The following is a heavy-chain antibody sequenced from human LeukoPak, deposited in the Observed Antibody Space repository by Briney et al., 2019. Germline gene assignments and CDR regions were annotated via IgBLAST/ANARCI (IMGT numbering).Heavy chain of an antibody. J-gene: IGHJ6*02. V-gene: IGHV1-8*01. Sequence: ASVKVSCKASGYTFTSYDINWVRQATGQGLEWMGWMNPNSGNTGYAQKFQGRVTMTRNTSISTAYMELSSLRSEDTAVYYCAGNYDILTGYWSMDVWGQGTTVTVSS. CDR3: AGNYDILTGYWSMDV. CDR2: MNPNSGNT. D-gene: IGHD3-9*01. CDR1: GYTFTSYD.